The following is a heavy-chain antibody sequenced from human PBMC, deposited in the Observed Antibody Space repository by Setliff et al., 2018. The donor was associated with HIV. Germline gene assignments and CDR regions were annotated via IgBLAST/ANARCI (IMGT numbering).Heavy chain of an antibody. CDR1: GATISRHF. CDR2: IYDSGVT. D-gene: IGHD3-3*01. V-gene: IGHV4-59*11. Sequence: PSETLSLTCSVSGATISRHFWSWIRQSPGKGLEWIGTIYDSGVTKYNPSLQTCVRVSVDTSKRHLSFSLTSVTPADTAVYYCTRRQGGTSGYYEFFQQWGQGSLVTVSS. J-gene: IGHJ1*01. CDR3: TRRQGGTSGYYEFFQQ.